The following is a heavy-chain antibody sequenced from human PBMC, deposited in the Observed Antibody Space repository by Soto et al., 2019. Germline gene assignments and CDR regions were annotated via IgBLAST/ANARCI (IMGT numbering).Heavy chain of an antibody. D-gene: IGHD2-21*02. J-gene: IGHJ4*01. CDR3: FGVMAATLDX. CDR2: LYYRGAT. Sequence: SETLSLTCSVSGGSIKNTNYHWGWIRQPPGKGLEWIGTLYYRGATDYNPSLKTRVTISVETSKNQLSLNLSSVTAADTAVYYCFGVMAATLDXWGQGTLVTVSX. V-gene: IGHV4-39*01. CDR1: GGSIKNTNYH.